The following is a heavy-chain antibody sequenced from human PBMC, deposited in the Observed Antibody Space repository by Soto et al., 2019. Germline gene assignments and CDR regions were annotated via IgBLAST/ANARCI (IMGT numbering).Heavy chain of an antibody. V-gene: IGHV3-7*02. J-gene: IGHJ4*02. CDR1: GFTFDSYW. CDR3: RPAENARAGVYRFHY. Sequence: EVQLVESGGGLVPPGGSLRLSCVASGFTFDSYWMSWVRQAPGKGLEWLANIKQDGSEKYYVDYVKGRFTMSRDNAKNSLYLQMDSPRVEDTARHYRRPAENARAGVYRFHYWGQGTLVTVSS. D-gene: IGHD3-3*01. CDR2: IKQDGSEK.